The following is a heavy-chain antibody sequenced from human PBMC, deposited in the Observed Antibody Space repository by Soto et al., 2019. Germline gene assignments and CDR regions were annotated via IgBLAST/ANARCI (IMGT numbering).Heavy chain of an antibody. Sequence: GGSLRLSCAASGFTFSIYAMSWVRQGPGKGLEWVSAISGSGGSTYYADSVKGRFTISRDNSKNTLYLQMNSLRAEDTAVYYCAKHLASSGWSDYWGQGTLVTVSS. J-gene: IGHJ4*02. CDR2: ISGSGGST. CDR1: GFTFSIYA. CDR3: AKHLASSGWSDY. D-gene: IGHD6-19*01. V-gene: IGHV3-23*01.